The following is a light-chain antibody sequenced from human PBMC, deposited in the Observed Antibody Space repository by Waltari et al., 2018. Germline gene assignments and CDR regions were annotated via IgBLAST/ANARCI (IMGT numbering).Light chain of an antibody. CDR3: QQRSNWPPYT. CDR1: QSVSSY. Sequence: EIVLTQSPATLSLSPGERATLSCRASQSVSSYLAWYQQKPGQAPRRLIYDASNRATGIPARFSGSWSGTDFTLTISSLEPEDFAVYNCQQRSNWPPYTFGQGTKLEIK. CDR2: DAS. V-gene: IGKV3-11*01. J-gene: IGKJ2*01.